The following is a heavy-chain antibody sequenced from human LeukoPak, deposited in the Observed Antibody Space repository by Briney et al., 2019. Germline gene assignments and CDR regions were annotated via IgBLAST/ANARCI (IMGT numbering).Heavy chain of an antibody. CDR3: ARINADDILTGYFYY. D-gene: IGHD3-9*01. CDR2: IIPIFGTA. CDR1: GGTFSSYA. V-gene: IGHV1-69*13. J-gene: IGHJ4*02. Sequence: GASVTVSCTASGGTFSSYAISWVRQAPGQGLEWMGGIIPIFGTANYAQKFQGRVTITADESTSTAYMELSSLRSEDTAVYYCARINADDILTGYFYYWGQGTLVTVSS.